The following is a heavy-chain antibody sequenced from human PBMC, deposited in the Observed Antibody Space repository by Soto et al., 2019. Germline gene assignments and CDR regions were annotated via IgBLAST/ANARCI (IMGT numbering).Heavy chain of an antibody. CDR2: ILNDGTTT. Sequence: GGSLRLSCTASGFTFSSHWLHWVRQAPGKGLMWISRILNDGTTTNYADSVKGRFTVSRDNAKKTMSLQMNNLRAEDTAVYYCATWRGGYTYGLDHWGQGTPVTVSS. CDR3: ATWRGGYTYGLDH. V-gene: IGHV3-74*01. J-gene: IGHJ4*02. D-gene: IGHD5-18*01. CDR1: GFTFSSHW.